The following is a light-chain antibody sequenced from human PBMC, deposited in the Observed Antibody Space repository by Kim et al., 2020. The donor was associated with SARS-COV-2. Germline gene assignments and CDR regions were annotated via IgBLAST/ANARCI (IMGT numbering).Light chain of an antibody. CDR2: QDS. J-gene: IGLJ2*01. Sequence: SSELTQPPSVSVSPGQTASITCSGDKLGDKYACWYQQKPGQSPVLVIYQDSKRPSGIPERFSGSNSGNTATLTISGTQAMDEADYYCQAWDSSGGLFGGGTQLTVL. V-gene: IGLV3-1*01. CDR1: KLGDKY. CDR3: QAWDSSGGL.